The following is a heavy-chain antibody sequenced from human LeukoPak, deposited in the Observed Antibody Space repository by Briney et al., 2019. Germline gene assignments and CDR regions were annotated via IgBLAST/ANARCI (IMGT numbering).Heavy chain of an antibody. V-gene: IGHV5-51*01. D-gene: IGHD4-17*01. CDR1: GYISTIYW. CDR3: ARRADYGDYVDY. J-gene: IGHJ4*02. Sequence: GESLKISCKASGYISTIYWIGWVRQMPGKGLEWMGIIYPGDSDTRYSPSFQGQVTISADKSISTAYLQWSSLKASDTAMYYCARRADYGDYVDYWGQGTLVTVSS. CDR2: IYPGDSDT.